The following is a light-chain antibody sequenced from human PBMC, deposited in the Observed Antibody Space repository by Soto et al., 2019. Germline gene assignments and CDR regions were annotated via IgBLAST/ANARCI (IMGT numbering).Light chain of an antibody. Sequence: DIQMTQSPSSLSASVGDKVTITCRASQSISTYLNWYQQKPGKAPKLLIFAASSLQSGVPSRFSGSGSGTDFTLTISDLQPEDFSTYFYQQSYSISPYTFGQGTKLGIK. CDR3: QQSYSISPYT. J-gene: IGKJ2*01. CDR1: QSISTY. V-gene: IGKV1-39*01. CDR2: AAS.